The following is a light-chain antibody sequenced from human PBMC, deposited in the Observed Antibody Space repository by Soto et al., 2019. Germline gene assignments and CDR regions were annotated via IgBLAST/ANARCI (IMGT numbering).Light chain of an antibody. CDR3: SSFTTSSTLV. J-gene: IGLJ3*02. Sequence: QSVLTQPASVSGSPGQSITISCTATTSDVGAYNFVSWYQQHPGEVPKLIIYEVSNRPSGVSNRFSGSKSGNTASLTISGLQAEDEADYYCSSFTTSSTLVFGGGTKVTVL. CDR1: TSDVGAYNF. V-gene: IGLV2-14*01. CDR2: EVS.